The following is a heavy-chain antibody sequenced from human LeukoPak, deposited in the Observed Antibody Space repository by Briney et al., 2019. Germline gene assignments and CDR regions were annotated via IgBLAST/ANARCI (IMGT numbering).Heavy chain of an antibody. Sequence: GGSLRLSCAASGFTFSSYAMSWVRQAPGKGLEWVSAISGSGGSTYYADSVKGRFTISRDNSKNTLYLQMNSLRAEDTAVYYCAKEVGKRWLKLELYYFDYWAQGPLVTVSS. D-gene: IGHD5-24*01. CDR2: ISGSGGST. V-gene: IGHV3-23*01. CDR1: GFTFSSYA. J-gene: IGHJ4*02. CDR3: AKEVGKRWLKLELYYFDY.